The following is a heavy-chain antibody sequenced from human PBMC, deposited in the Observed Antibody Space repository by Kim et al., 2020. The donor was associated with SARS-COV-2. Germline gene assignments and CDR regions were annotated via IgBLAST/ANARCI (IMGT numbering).Heavy chain of an antibody. CDR1: GGTFSSYA. D-gene: IGHD2-2*01. J-gene: IGHJ5*02. V-gene: IGHV1-69*04. CDR2: IIPILGIE. Sequence: SVKVSCKASGGTFSSYAISWVRQAPGQGLEWMGRIIPILGIENYAQKFQGRVTITADKSTSTAYMELSSLRSEDTAVYYCASQGGLVVVPAANWFDPWGQGTLVTVSS. CDR3: ASQGGLVVVPAANWFDP.